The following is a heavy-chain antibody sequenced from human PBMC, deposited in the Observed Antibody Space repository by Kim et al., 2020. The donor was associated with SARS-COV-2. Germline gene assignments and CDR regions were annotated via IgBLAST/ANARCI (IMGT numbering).Heavy chain of an antibody. CDR3: ARRKGSSYDWGIDY. V-gene: IGHV5-51*01. CDR2: IDPGDSDT. CDR1: GYSFINYW. J-gene: IGHJ4*02. D-gene: IGHD3-16*01. Sequence: GESLKISCKGSGYSFINYWIGWVRQMPGKGLEWMGVIDPGDSDTRYSPSFQGHVTISADNSITTAYVQWISLKASDTAMYYCARRKGSSYDWGIDYWGQGTLVTVSS.